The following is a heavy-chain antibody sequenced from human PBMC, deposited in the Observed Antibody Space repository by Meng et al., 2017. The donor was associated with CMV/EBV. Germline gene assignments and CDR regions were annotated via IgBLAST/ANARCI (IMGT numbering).Heavy chain of an antibody. CDR1: GGSMRSHA. CDR2: IYSSEST. CDR3: ASLGGGY. Sequence: SETLSLTCTDHGGSMRSHAWRWRRQPAGKRKEWIGSIYSSESTNYNPSLKRRVTMSVDTSKNQYSLQLNSVTAADTAVYYCASLGGGYWGQGTLVTVSS. V-gene: IGHV4-4*07. J-gene: IGHJ4*02. D-gene: IGHD3-16*01.